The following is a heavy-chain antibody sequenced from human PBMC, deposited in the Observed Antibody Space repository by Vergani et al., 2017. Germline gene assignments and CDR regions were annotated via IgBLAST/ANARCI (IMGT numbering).Heavy chain of an antibody. V-gene: IGHV4-34*01. D-gene: IGHD3-22*01. Sequence: QVQLQQWGAGLLKPSETLSLTCAVYGGSFSGYYWSWIRQPPGKGLEWIGEINHSGSTNYNPSLKSRVTISVDTSKNQFSLKLSSVTAADTAVYYCARRPYYDSRRFDCWGQGTLVTVSS. CDR3: ARRPYYDSRRFDC. CDR2: INHSGST. J-gene: IGHJ4*02. CDR1: GGSFSGYY.